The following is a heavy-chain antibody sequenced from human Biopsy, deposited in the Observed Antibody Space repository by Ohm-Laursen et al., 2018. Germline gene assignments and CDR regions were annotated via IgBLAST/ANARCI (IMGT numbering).Heavy chain of an antibody. D-gene: IGHD5-24*01. CDR3: ARAGVGSDGTDSYYYGMDV. J-gene: IGHJ6*02. Sequence: VDSVKVSCKASGNTVATYHIHWVRQAPGQGLEWMGVISPSGATTSFSQKFQGRITMTRGTSTGTVYMDLNSLGSEDTAVYYCARAGVGSDGTDSYYYGMDVWGPGTTVTVS. V-gene: IGHV1-46*01. CDR1: GNTVATYH. CDR2: ISPSGATT.